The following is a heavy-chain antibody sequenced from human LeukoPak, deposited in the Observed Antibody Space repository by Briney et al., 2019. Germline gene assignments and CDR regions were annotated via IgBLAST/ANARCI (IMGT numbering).Heavy chain of an antibody. V-gene: IGHV1-18*01. CDR2: TSAYNGNT. J-gene: IGHJ4*02. CDR1: GYTFTSYG. Sequence: ASVKVSCKASGYTFTSYGISWVRQAPGQGLEWMGWTSAYNGNTNYAQKLQGRVTMTTDTSTSTAYMKLRSLRSDDTAVYYCARDPLYYHDSSGYYLTGVYFDYWGQGTLVTVSS. D-gene: IGHD3-22*01. CDR3: ARDPLYYHDSSGYYLTGVYFDY.